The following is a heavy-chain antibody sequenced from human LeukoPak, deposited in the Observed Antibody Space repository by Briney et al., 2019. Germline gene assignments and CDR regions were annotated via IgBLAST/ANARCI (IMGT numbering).Heavy chain of an antibody. J-gene: IGHJ4*02. CDR3: ASLYCSGGSCYSL. V-gene: IGHV3-21*01. CDR1: GFTFSSYS. D-gene: IGHD2-15*01. Sequence: PGGSLRLSCAASGFTFSSYSMNWVRQAPGKGLEGVSSISSSSSYIYYADSVKGRFTISGDNAKNSLYLQMNSLRAEDTAVYYCASLYCSGGSCYSLWGQGTLVTVSS. CDR2: ISSSSSYI.